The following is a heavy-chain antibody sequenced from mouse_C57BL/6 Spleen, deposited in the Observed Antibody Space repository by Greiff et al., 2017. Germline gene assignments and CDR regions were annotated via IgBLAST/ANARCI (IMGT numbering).Heavy chain of an antibody. J-gene: IGHJ1*03. V-gene: IGHV1-19*01. CDR1: GYTFTDYY. D-gene: IGHD2-4*01. Sequence: EVQLQQSGPVLVKPGASVKMSCKASGYTFTDYYMNWVKQSHGKSLEWIGVINPYNGGTSYNQKFKGKATLTVDKSSSTAYMELNSLTSEDSAVYYCASHYDYDGGYFDVWGTGTTVTVSS. CDR2: INPYNGGT. CDR3: ASHYDYDGGYFDV.